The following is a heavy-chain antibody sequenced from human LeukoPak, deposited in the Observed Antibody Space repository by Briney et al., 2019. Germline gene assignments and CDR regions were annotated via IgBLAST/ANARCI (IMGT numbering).Heavy chain of an antibody. V-gene: IGHV3-30*18. D-gene: IGHD3-22*01. CDR2: ISYDGSNK. J-gene: IGHJ4*02. CDR3: AKGLRVYYYDSSGYPGY. Sequence: PGRSLRLSCAASGFTFSSYGMHWVCQAPGKGLEWVAVISYDGSNKYYADSVKGRFTISRDNSKNTLYLQMNSLRAEDTAVYYCAKGLRVYYYDSSGYPGYWGQGTLVTVSS. CDR1: GFTFSSYG.